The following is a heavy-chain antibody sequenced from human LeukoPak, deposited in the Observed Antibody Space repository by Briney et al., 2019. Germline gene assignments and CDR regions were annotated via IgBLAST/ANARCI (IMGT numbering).Heavy chain of an antibody. CDR2: ISGSGLTI. CDR1: GFTFSDDY. D-gene: IGHD5-18*01. CDR3: ARCGVDTAMPQAKY. Sequence: GGSLRLSCAASGFTFSDDYMSWIRQAPGKGLEWLSYISGSGLTIYYADSVKGRFTISRDNANNSLYLKMNSLRAEDTAVYYCARCGVDTAMPQAKYWGQGTLLTVYS. V-gene: IGHV3-11*01. J-gene: IGHJ4*02.